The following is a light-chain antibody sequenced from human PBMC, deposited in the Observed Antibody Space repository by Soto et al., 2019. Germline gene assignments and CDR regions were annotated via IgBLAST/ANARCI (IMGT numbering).Light chain of an antibody. J-gene: IGLJ1*01. CDR1: GRDIGAYNY. V-gene: IGLV2-14*01. CDR2: EVE. CDR3: SSYTTSYFYV. Sequence: QAALNQPASVSRSRGQSIPISRTGSGRDIGAYNYVSWYQQHPGKAPNLIIYEVENRPSGVSNRFSASKSAFTASLTISGLQAEDEADYYCSSYTTSYFYVFGPGTKVTVL.